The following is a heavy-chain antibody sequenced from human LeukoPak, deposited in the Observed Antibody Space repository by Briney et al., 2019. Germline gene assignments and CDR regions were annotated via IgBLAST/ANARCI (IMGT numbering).Heavy chain of an antibody. D-gene: IGHD2-15*01. V-gene: IGHV4-59*01. Sequence: PSETLSLTCTVSGVSISSYYWSWIRQPPGKGLEWIGYIYYSGSTNYNPSLKSRVTISVDTSKNQFSLKLSSVTAADTAVYYCARGRYCSGGSCYNDWGQGTLVTVSS. CDR2: IYYSGST. CDR1: GVSISSYY. J-gene: IGHJ4*02. CDR3: ARGRYCSGGSCYND.